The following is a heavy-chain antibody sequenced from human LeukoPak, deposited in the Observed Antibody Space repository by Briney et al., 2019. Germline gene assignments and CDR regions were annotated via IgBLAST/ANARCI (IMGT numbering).Heavy chain of an antibody. D-gene: IGHD3-10*01. J-gene: IGHJ4*02. CDR2: IYNSGST. CDR1: GDSLSGYS. CDR3: ASYYGSGSYRFDY. V-gene: IGHV4-59*01. Sequence: PSETLSLTCTVSGDSLSGYSWSWIRQPPGKGLEWIGYIYNSGSTTYNPSLKSRLTISLDTSKRQFSLNLRSVTTADTAVYYCASYYGSGSYRFDYWGQGTLVSVSS.